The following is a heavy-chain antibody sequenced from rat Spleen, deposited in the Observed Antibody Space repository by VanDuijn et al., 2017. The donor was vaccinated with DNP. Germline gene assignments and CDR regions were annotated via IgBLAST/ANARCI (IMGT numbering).Heavy chain of an antibody. J-gene: IGHJ2*01. D-gene: IGHD1-11*01. CDR1: GFIFSNYW. Sequence: EVQLVESGGGPVQPGRSLKLSCVASGFIFSNYWMTWIRQAPGKGLEWVASLSYDGSSTYFRDAVKGRFTISRDNAKSTLYLQMDSLRSEDTATYYCARDGGYLYWGQGVMVTVSS. V-gene: IGHV5-31*01. CDR3: ARDGGYLY. CDR2: LSYDGSST.